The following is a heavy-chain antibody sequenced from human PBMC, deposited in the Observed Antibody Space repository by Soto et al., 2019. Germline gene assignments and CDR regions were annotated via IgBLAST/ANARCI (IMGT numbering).Heavy chain of an antibody. V-gene: IGHV3-9*01. CDR1: GFSIDDFA. CDR2: ISWDSGKI. CDR3: AKDTPGRHGDYDSTWFEP. D-gene: IGHD4-17*01. Sequence: SLRLSCAASGFSIDDFAMHWVRQAPGKGLEWVSSISWDSGKIGYADSVTGRFSVSRDNAKNSLFLQMSSLKPEDTAFYFCAKDTPGRHGDYDSTWFEPCGQGTLVTVYS. J-gene: IGHJ5*02.